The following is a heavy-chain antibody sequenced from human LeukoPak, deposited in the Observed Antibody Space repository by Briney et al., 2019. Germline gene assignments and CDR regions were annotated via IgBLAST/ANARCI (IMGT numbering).Heavy chain of an antibody. CDR3: ANQDVLLWFGELLSSGY. CDR1: GFTFSSYA. J-gene: IGHJ4*02. V-gene: IGHV3-23*01. CDR2: ISGSGGST. Sequence: GGSLRLSCAASGFTFSSYAMSWVRQAPGKGLEWVSAISGSGGSTYYADSVKGRFTISRDNFKNTLYLQMNSLRAEDTAVYYCANQDVLLWFGELLSSGYWGQGTLVTVSS. D-gene: IGHD3-10*01.